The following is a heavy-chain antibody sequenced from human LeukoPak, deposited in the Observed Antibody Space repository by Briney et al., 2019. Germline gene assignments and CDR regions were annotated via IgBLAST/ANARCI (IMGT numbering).Heavy chain of an antibody. Sequence: GGSLRLSCAASGFTFSSYWMSWVRQAPGKGLEWVANIKQDGSEKYYVDSVKGRFTISRDNAKNSLYLQMNSLRAEDTGVYYCARRRFGSYYDILTGYYQHYYYYMDVWGKGTTVTISS. J-gene: IGHJ6*03. CDR2: IKQDGSEK. CDR3: ARRRFGSYYDILTGYYQHYYYYMDV. D-gene: IGHD3-9*01. CDR1: GFTFSSYW. V-gene: IGHV3-7*01.